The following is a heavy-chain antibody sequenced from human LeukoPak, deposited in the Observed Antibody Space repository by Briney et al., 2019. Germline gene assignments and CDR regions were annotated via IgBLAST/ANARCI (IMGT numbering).Heavy chain of an antibody. V-gene: IGHV3-30*02. CDR2: IHYDGPEK. J-gene: IGHJ3*02. CDR1: GFIFSNYG. Sequence: GGSLRLSCAASGFIFSNYGIHWVRQAPGKGLEWVAFIHYDGPEKYYGDSVKGRFTISRDNSKNTVYLQMNSLRPEDTGVYYCARGQHRVTYSDDSFDIWGQGTMVTVSS. D-gene: IGHD4-11*01. CDR3: ARGQHRVTYSDDSFDI.